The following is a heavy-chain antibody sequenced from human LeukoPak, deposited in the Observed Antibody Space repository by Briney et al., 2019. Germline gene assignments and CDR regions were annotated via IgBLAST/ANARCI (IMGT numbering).Heavy chain of an antibody. Sequence: GGSLRLSCVGSGFTYTDYWMHWFRQAPGKGPVWVSRINPDGTIIDYVDSVKGRFSISRDNAKNLLYLQMNGLRADDTAVYYCAKDLSWNTADRWGQGILVTVSS. J-gene: IGHJ5*02. V-gene: IGHV3-74*01. CDR2: INPDGTII. D-gene: IGHD5-18*01. CDR1: GFTYTDYW. CDR3: AKDLSWNTADR.